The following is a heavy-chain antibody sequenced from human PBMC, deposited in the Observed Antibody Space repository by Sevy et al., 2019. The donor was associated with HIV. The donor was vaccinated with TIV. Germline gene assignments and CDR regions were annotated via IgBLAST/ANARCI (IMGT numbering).Heavy chain of an antibody. J-gene: IGHJ6*02. D-gene: IGHD3-22*01. CDR2: IIPIFGTA. Sequence: ASVKVSCKASGGTFSSYAISWVRQAPGQGLEWMGGIIPIFGTANYAQKFQGRVTITADESTSTAYMELSSLRSEDTAVYYCARGQPIVVRWGYYYYGMDVWGQGTTVTVSS. CDR1: GGTFSSYA. V-gene: IGHV1-69*13. CDR3: ARGQPIVVRWGYYYYGMDV.